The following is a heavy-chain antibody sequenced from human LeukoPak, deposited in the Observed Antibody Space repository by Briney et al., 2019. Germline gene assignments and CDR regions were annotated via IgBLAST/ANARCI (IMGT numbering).Heavy chain of an antibody. Sequence: SETLSLTCAVYGGSFSGYYWSWIRQHPGKGLEWIGYIYYSGSTKYNPSLKSRVTISADTSRNQFSLKLSSVTAADTAVYYCARSPSGYRFDYWGQGILVTVSS. V-gene: IGHV4-59*01. CDR2: IYYSGST. J-gene: IGHJ4*02. CDR1: GGSFSGYY. D-gene: IGHD3-22*01. CDR3: ARSPSGYRFDY.